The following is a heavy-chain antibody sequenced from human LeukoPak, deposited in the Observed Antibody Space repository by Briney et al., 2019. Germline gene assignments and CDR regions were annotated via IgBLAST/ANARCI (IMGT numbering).Heavy chain of an antibody. CDR3: ARGSGYYDSSGYYPPGDFDY. Sequence: GGSLRLSCAASGFTFSSYAMSWVRQAPGKGLEWVSGINWNGGSTGYADSVKGRFTISRDNAKNSLYLQMNSLRAEDTALYYCARGSGYYDSSGYYPPGDFDYWGQGTLVTVSS. D-gene: IGHD3-22*01. CDR1: GFTFSSYA. V-gene: IGHV3-20*04. CDR2: INWNGGST. J-gene: IGHJ4*02.